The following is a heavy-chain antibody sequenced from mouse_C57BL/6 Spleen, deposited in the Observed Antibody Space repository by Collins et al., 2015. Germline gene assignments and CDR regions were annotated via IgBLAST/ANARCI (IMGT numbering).Heavy chain of an antibody. V-gene: IGHV1-52*01. J-gene: IGHJ2*01. Sequence: QVQLQQPGAELVRPGSSVKLPCKASGYTFTSYWMHWVKQRPIQGLEWIGNIDPSDSETHYNQKFKDKATLTVDKSSSTAYMQLSSLTSEDSAVYFCARDNSGAEYFDYWGQGTTLTVSS. CDR2: IDPSDSET. CDR1: GYTFTSYW. CDR3: ARDNSGAEYFDY. D-gene: IGHD3-2*02.